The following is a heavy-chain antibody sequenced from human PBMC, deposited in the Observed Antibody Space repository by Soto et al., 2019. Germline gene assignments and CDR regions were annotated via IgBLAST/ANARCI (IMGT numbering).Heavy chain of an antibody. CDR3: ARGYCSGGTCYSRVFDY. V-gene: IGHV4-59*08. CDR2: IYYSGST. Sequence: SETLSLTCTVSDGSISGYYWNWIRQPPGKGLEWIGYIYYSGSTSYNPSLKSRVTILSDTSKSQFSLKLTSVTAADTAVYYCARGYCSGGTCYSRVFDYWGQGTLVTVSS. J-gene: IGHJ4*02. D-gene: IGHD2-15*01. CDR1: DGSISGYY.